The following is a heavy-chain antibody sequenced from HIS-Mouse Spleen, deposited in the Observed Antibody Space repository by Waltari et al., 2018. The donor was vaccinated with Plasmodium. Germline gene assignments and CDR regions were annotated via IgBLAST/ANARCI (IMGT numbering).Heavy chain of an antibody. J-gene: IGHJ3*02. Sequence: QVQLQQWGAGLLKPSETLSLTCAVYGGSLRGYSWSWLRQPPGKGLEWIGEINHSGSTNYNPSLKSRVTISVDTSKNQFSLKLSSVTAADTAVYYCATSNDIWGQGTMVTVSS. CDR2: INHSGST. V-gene: IGHV4-34*01. CDR3: ATSNDI. CDR1: GGSLRGYS. D-gene: IGHD7-27*01.